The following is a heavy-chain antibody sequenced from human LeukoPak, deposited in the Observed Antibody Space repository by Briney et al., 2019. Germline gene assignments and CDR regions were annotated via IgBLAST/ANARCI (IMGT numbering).Heavy chain of an antibody. D-gene: IGHD2-8*01. CDR1: GFTFSTYG. V-gene: IGHV3-21*01. CDR3: AREIVMGWFDP. CDR2: ISSGSNYI. Sequence: GSLRLSCAASGFTFSTYGMNWVRQAPGKGLEWVPSISSGSNYIYYADSVKGRFTISRDNAKNSLYLHMNSLRAEDTAVYYCAREIVMGWFDPWGQGTLVTVSS. J-gene: IGHJ5*02.